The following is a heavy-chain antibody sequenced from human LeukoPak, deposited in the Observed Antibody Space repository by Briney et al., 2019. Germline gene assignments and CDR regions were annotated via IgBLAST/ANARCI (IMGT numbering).Heavy chain of an antibody. V-gene: IGHV1-18*01. Sequence: GASVKVSCRASGYTSTSYGISWVRQAPGQGLEWMGWISAYNGNTNYAQKLQGRVTMTTDTSTSTAYMGLRSLRSDDTAVYYCARASKWTTVTTQDYWGQGTLVTVSS. CDR2: ISAYNGNT. J-gene: IGHJ4*02. CDR1: GYTSTSYG. CDR3: ARASKWTTVTTQDY. D-gene: IGHD4-17*01.